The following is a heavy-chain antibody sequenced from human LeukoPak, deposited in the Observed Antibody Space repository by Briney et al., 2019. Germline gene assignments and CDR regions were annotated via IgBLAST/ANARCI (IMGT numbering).Heavy chain of an antibody. D-gene: IGHD3-10*01. CDR3: ATFREERYGSGYYFDC. J-gene: IGHJ4*02. V-gene: IGHV1-69*06. CDR1: GGTFSSYA. CDR2: IIPIFGTA. Sequence: SVKVSFKASGGTFSSYAISWVRQAPGQGLEWMGGIIPIFGTANYAQKFQGRVTITADKSTSTAYTELSSLRSEDTAVYYCATFREERYGSGYYFDCWGQGTLVTVSS.